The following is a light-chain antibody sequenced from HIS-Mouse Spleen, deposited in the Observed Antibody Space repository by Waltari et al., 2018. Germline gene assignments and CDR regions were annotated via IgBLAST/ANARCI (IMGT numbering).Light chain of an antibody. V-gene: IGLV3-10*01. J-gene: IGLJ2*01. CDR2: EDS. Sequence: SSELTQPPSVSVSPGQTARITCSGDALPKQYAYWYQQKSGQAPVLVIYEDSKRPSGIPERFSGSSSGTMATLTISGDQVEDEADYYCYSTDSSGNHRVFGGGTKLTVL. CDR3: YSTDSSGNHRV. CDR1: ALPKQY.